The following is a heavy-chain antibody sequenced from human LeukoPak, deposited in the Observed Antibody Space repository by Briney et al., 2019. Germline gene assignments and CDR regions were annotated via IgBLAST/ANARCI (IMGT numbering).Heavy chain of an antibody. CDR2: ISGSGGST. J-gene: IGHJ5*02. D-gene: IGHD6-13*01. Sequence: GGSLRLSCAASGFTFSSYSMNWVRQAPGKGLEWVSAISGSGGSTYYADSVKGRFTISRDNSKNTLYLQMNSLRAEDTAVYYCAKARKAENWFDPWGQGTLVTVSS. CDR1: GFTFSSYS. CDR3: AKARKAENWFDP. V-gene: IGHV3-23*01.